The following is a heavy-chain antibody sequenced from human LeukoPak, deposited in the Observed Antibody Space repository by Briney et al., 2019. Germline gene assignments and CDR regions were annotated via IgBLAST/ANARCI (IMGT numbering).Heavy chain of an antibody. V-gene: IGHV5-51*01. D-gene: IGHD5-18*01. J-gene: IGHJ4*02. CDR3: ARGAPVDTAMTDFDY. CDR1: GYSFTSYW. CDR2: IYPGDSDT. Sequence: GESLKISCKGSGYSFTSYWIGWVRQMPGKGLEWMGIIYPGDSDTRYSPSFQGQVTISADKSISTAYLQWSSLKASDTAMYYCARGAPVDTAMTDFDYWGQGTLVTVSS.